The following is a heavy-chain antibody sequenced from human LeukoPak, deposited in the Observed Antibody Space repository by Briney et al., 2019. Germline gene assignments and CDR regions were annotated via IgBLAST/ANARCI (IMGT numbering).Heavy chain of an antibody. CDR2: ISGSGGST. CDR3: ARPKKSYYYYYYMDD. J-gene: IGHJ6*03. CDR1: GFTFNNYA. V-gene: IGHV3-23*01. Sequence: GGSLRLSCAASGFTFNNYAMNSVRQAPGKGLEWVSGISGSGGSTYYADSVKGRFTISRDNSQNTLYLQMNSLRAEDTAVYYCARPKKSYYYYYYMDDCGKGTTVTVSS.